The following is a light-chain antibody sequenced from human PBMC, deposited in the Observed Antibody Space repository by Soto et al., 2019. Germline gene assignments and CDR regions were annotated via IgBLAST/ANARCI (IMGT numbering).Light chain of an antibody. V-gene: IGLV1-47*02. CDR3: SAWDDHLNAYV. CDR1: TSNIGTFY. CDR2: LGD. J-gene: IGLJ1*01. Sequence: QSVLTQPPSASWTPGQTVTISCSGSTSNIGTFYVYWYQHLPGTAPKLLIYLGDQRASGVSDRFSGSKSGTSASLAINGLRSDDEADYYCSAWDDHLNAYVFGSGTKVTLL.